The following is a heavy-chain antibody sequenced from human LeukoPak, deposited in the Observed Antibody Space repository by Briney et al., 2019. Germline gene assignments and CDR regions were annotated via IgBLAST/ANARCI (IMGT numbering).Heavy chain of an antibody. V-gene: IGHV3-66*01. D-gene: IGHD3-22*01. CDR2: IYSGGIT. CDR1: GFTVSTNY. J-gene: IGHJ3*02. CDR3: ARDGYYDSSGYRKHDGFDI. Sequence: LGGSLRLSCAASGFTVSTNYMSWVRQAPGKGLEWVSLIYSGGITQYADSVKGRFTISRDNSKNTLYLQMTSLRAEDTAVYHCARDGYYDSSGYRKHDGFDIWGQGTLVTVSS.